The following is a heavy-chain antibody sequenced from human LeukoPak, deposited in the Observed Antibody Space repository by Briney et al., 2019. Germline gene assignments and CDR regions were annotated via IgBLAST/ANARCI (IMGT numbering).Heavy chain of an antibody. CDR2: MYHSGNS. CDR3: ARFSTGGLYYFDY. V-gene: IGHV4-38-2*02. CDR1: GYSVSSAYY. D-gene: IGHD2-8*02. J-gene: IGHJ4*02. Sequence: PSETLSLTCTVSGYSVSSAYYWGWIRQPPGKGLEWIGTMYHSGNSYYNPSLQSRLTISVDTSKNQFSLKLISVTAADTAVYYCARFSTGGLYYFDYWGQGTLVTVSS.